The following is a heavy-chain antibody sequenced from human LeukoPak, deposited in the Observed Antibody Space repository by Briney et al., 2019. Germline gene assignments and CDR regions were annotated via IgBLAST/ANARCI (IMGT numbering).Heavy chain of an antibody. CDR3: ARARGVSTGYRPIDY. Sequence: GGSLRLSCAASGFTFSSYSMNWVRQAPGKGLEWVSYISSSSSTIYYADSVKGRSTISRDNAKNSLYLQMNSLRAEDTAVYYCARARGVSTGYRPIDYWGQGTLVTVSS. CDR2: ISSSSSTI. CDR1: GFTFSSYS. J-gene: IGHJ4*02. D-gene: IGHD3-22*01. V-gene: IGHV3-48*01.